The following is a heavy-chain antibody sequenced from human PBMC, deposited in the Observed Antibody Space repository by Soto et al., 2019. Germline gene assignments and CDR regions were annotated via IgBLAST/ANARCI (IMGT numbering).Heavy chain of an antibody. CDR2: INSDGSST. D-gene: IGHD2-8*01. CDR3: ARQYCSNGVCYEYYFDN. CDR1: GFTFSSSW. J-gene: IGHJ4*02. V-gene: IGHV3-74*01. Sequence: GGSLRLSCAASGFTFSSSWMQWVRQAPGEGLVWVSRINSDGSSTYSADSVKGRFTISRDNAKNTLYLQMHSLRAEDTAIYYCARQYCSNGVCYEYYFDNWGQGTQVTVSS.